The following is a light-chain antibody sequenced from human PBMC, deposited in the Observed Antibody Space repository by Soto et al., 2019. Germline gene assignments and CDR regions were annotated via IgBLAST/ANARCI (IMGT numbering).Light chain of an antibody. CDR2: GAS. CDR1: QSVRSNY. J-gene: IGKJ4*01. Sequence: EIVLTQSPGTLSLSPGERATLSCRASQSVRSNYLAWYQQIPGQAPRLLVYGASSRATGIPDRFSGSGSGTDFTLTIRRLEPEDFAVYYCQQYGNSSFTFGGGTKAEIK. V-gene: IGKV3-20*01. CDR3: QQYGNSSFT.